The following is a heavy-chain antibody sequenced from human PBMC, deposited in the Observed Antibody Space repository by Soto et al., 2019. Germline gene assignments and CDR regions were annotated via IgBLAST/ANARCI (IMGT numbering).Heavy chain of an antibody. V-gene: IGHV3-30*18. Sequence: GGSLRLSCAASGFTFSSYAMHWVRQAPGKGLEWVAAISYDGPNQYYGDSVKGRFTISRDNSRNILYLQMDSLRDEDTALYYCAKVEERWDLTLHYDSWGQGTLVTVSS. CDR1: GFTFSSYA. D-gene: IGHD1-26*01. CDR3: AKVEERWDLTLHYDS. CDR2: ISYDGPNQ. J-gene: IGHJ4*02.